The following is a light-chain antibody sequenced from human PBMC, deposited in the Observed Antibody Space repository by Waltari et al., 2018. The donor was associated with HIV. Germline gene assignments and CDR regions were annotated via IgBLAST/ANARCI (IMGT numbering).Light chain of an antibody. CDR2: DSN. CDR3: LLSYDGDVV. CDR1: AGVVTRGPG. Sequence: QPVVTQEPSLTVSPGGTVIFTCPSSAGVVTRGPGPYWFQQRPGQAPRTLIFDSNNRYSWTPARFTGSFLGGKAALTLTGARPEDDADYFCLLSYDGDVVFGGGTKLTVL. V-gene: IGLV7-46*01. J-gene: IGLJ2*01.